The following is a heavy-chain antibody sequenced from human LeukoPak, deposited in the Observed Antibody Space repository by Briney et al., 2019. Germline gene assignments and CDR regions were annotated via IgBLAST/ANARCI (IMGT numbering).Heavy chain of an antibody. Sequence: GGSLRLSCAASGLTFSSYGMHWVRQAPGKGLEWVAVISYDGSNKYYADSVKGRFTISRDNSKNTLYLQMNSLRAEDTAVYYCAKNAPYDFWSGYPGYFDYWGQGTLVTVSS. CDR2: ISYDGSNK. V-gene: IGHV3-30*18. CDR3: AKNAPYDFWSGYPGYFDY. J-gene: IGHJ4*02. CDR1: GLTFSSYG. D-gene: IGHD3-3*01.